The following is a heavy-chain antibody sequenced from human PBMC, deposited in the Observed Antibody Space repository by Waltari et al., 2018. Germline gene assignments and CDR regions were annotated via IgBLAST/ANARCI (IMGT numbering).Heavy chain of an antibody. V-gene: IGHV3-23*01. D-gene: IGHD3-22*01. CDR3: AKAHYDSSGYFSDFDH. CDR2: LTYSGDNT. CDR1: GFTFSNYA. Sequence: EVQLLESGGDLVQPGGSLRLSCVASGFTFSNYAMSWVRQAPGNWLGWVSTLTYSGDNTHYADSAKGRFTISRDISKRTLYLQMNSLRAEDTAVYYCAKAHYDSSGYFSDFDHWGQGTLVTVSS. J-gene: IGHJ4*02.